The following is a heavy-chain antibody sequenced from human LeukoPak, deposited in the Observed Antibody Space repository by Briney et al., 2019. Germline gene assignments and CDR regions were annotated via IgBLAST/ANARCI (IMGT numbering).Heavy chain of an antibody. CDR2: IYYSGST. CDR3: ARGTSVAGAD. J-gene: IGHJ4*02. CDR1: GGSISSSSYY. Sequence: KSSETLSRTCTVSGGSISSSSYYWGWIRQPPGKGLEWIGSIYYSGSTYYNPSLKSRVTISVDTSKNQFSLKLNSVTAADTAAYYCARGTSVAGADWGQGTLVTVSS. D-gene: IGHD6-19*01. V-gene: IGHV4-39*01.